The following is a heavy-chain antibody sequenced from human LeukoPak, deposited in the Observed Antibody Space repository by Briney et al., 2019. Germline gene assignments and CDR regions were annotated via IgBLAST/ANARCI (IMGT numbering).Heavy chain of an antibody. J-gene: IGHJ4*02. D-gene: IGHD4-17*01. Sequence: SETLSLTCTVSGGSINNYYWSWIRQPPGKRLEWIGYIYYRGSTNYNPSLKSRVTFSVDTSKIQFSLKLNSVTAADTAVYYCARGGDYGDLRYFDYWGQGTVVTVSS. V-gene: IGHV4-59*01. CDR3: ARGGDYGDLRYFDY. CDR1: GGSINNYY. CDR2: IYYRGST.